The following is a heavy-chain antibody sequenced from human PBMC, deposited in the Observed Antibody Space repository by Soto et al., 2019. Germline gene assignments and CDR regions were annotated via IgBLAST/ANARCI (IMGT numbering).Heavy chain of an antibody. Sequence: SESLSLTCAVSGGSISSSNWWSWVRQPPGKGLEWIGEIYHSGSTNYNPSLKSRVTISVDKSKNQFSLKLSSVTAADTAVYYCARETNYYGSGSYYPGFDYWGQGTLVTVSS. CDR3: ARETNYYGSGSYYPGFDY. J-gene: IGHJ4*02. D-gene: IGHD3-10*01. V-gene: IGHV4-4*02. CDR1: GGSISSSNW. CDR2: IYHSGST.